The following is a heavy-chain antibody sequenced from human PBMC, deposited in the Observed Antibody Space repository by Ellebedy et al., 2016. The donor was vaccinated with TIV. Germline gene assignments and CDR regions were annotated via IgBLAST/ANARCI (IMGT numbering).Heavy chain of an antibody. J-gene: IGHJ5*02. CDR2: IYYSGST. CDR3: ASDYYGSGSYPRGLNWFDP. CDR1: GGSISSSSYY. D-gene: IGHD3-10*01. V-gene: IGHV4-39*01. Sequence: MPSETLSLTCTVSGGSISSSSYYWGWIRQPPGKGLEWIGSIYYSGSTYYNPSLKSRVTISVDTSKNQFSLKLSSVTAADTAVYYCASDYYGSGSYPRGLNWFDPWGQGTLVTVSS.